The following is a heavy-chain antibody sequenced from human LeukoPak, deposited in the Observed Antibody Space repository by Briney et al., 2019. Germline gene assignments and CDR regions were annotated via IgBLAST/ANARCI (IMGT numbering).Heavy chain of an antibody. CDR2: ISGSSNYI. CDR1: GFTFSSYS. Sequence: GGSLTLSCAASGFTFSSYSMNWVRQAPGKGLEWVSSISGSSNYIYYADSVKGRFTISRDNAKNSLYLQMNSLRAEDMAVYYCARKSDYYGDYALGWGQGTMVTVSS. J-gene: IGHJ3*01. V-gene: IGHV3-21*01. CDR3: ARKSDYYGDYALG. D-gene: IGHD4-17*01.